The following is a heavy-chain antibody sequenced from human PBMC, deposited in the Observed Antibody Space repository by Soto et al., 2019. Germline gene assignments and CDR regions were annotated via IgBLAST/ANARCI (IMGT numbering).Heavy chain of an antibody. CDR2: IYYSGST. CDR1: GGSITSSSYY. CDR3: AREGGIVGATAADY. J-gene: IGHJ4*02. V-gene: IGHV4-39*07. Sequence: PSETLSLTCTVSGGSITSSSYYWGWIRQPPGKGLEWIGNIYYSGSTYYNPSLKSRVTISVDTSKNQFSLKLSSVTAADTAVYYCAREGGIVGATAADYWGQGTLVTVSS. D-gene: IGHD1-26*01.